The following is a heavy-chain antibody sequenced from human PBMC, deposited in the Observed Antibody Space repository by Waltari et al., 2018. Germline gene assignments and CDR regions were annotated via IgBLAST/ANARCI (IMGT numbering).Heavy chain of an antibody. V-gene: IGHV1-69*02. J-gene: IGHJ4*02. CDR2: IIPILGIA. CDR3: ARARRLYDSSGYYNY. D-gene: IGHD3-22*01. Sequence: QVQLVQSGAEVKKPGSSVKVSCKASGGTFSSYPISWVRQTTGQGLEWMGRIIPILGIANYAQKFQCRVTITADKSTSTAYMELSSLRSEDTAVYYCARARRLYDSSGYYNYWGQGTLVTVSS. CDR1: GGTFSSYP.